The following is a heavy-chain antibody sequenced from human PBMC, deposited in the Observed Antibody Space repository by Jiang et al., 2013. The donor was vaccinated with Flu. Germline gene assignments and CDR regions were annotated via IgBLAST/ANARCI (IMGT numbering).Heavy chain of an antibody. Sequence: VQLVESGAEVKKPGESLKISCRGSGYDFSTFWVHWVRQMPGKGLEWMGTIFPRDSDTTYSPSFQGQVTISADKSTGTAYLEWSSLKVSDTAVYYCARQNSAGWYGWYGLDVWGPGTTVTVSS. CDR1: GYDFSTFW. J-gene: IGHJ6*02. CDR3: ARQNSAGWYGWYGLDV. V-gene: IGHV5-51*01. D-gene: IGHD6-19*01. CDR2: IFPRDSDT.